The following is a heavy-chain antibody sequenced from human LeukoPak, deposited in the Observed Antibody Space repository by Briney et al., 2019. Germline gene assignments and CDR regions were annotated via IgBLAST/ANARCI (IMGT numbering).Heavy chain of an antibody. J-gene: IGHJ4*02. D-gene: IGHD6-19*01. CDR2: IIPILGIA. CDR3: ARDTGPEVAGTFFDY. Sequence: GASVKVSCKASGYTFTGYYMHWVRQAPGQGLEWMGRIIPILGIANYAQKFQGRVTITADKSTSTAYMELSSLRSEDTAVYYCARDTGPEVAGTFFDYWGQGTLVTVSS. V-gene: IGHV1-69*04. CDR1: GYTFTGYY.